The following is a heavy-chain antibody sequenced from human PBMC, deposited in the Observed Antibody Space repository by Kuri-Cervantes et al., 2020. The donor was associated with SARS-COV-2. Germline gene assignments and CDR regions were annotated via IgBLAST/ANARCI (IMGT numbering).Heavy chain of an antibody. V-gene: IGHV4-59*01. CDR3: ARYPALGAVAGTDY. CDR1: GGSISSYY. D-gene: IGHD6-19*01. J-gene: IGHJ4*02. Sequence: GSLRLSCTVSGGSISSYYWSWIRQPPGKGLEWIGYIYYSGSTNYNPSLKSRVTISVDTSKNQFSLKLSSVTAADTAVYYCARYPALGAVAGTDYWGQGTLVTVSS. CDR2: IYYSGST.